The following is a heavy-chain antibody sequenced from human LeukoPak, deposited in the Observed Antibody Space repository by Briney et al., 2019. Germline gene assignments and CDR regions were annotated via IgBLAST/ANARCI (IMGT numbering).Heavy chain of an antibody. CDR2: IIPIFGTA. CDR3: AGEYSYGPAFDY. Sequence: GASVKVSCKASGGTFSSYAISWVRQAPGQGLEWMGGIIPIFGTANYAQKFQGRVTITADESTSTAYMELSSLRPEDTAVYYCAGEYSYGPAFDYWGQGTLVTVSS. CDR1: GGTFSSYA. J-gene: IGHJ4*02. V-gene: IGHV1-69*13. D-gene: IGHD5-18*01.